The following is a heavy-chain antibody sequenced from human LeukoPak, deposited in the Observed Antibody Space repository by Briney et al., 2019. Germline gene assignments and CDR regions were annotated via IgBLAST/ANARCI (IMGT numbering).Heavy chain of an antibody. D-gene: IGHD6-13*01. Sequence: SVKVSCKASGGTFSSYAISWVRQAPGQGLEWMGRIIPILGIANYAQKFQGRVTITADKSTSTAYMELSSLRSEDTAVYYCARDFDEYSSSPADQREFDPWGQGTLVTVSS. V-gene: IGHV1-69*04. CDR2: IIPILGIA. CDR1: GGTFSSYA. J-gene: IGHJ5*02. CDR3: ARDFDEYSSSPADQREFDP.